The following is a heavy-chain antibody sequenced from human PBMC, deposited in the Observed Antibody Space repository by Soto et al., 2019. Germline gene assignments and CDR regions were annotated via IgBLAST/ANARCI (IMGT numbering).Heavy chain of an antibody. D-gene: IGHD4-17*01. CDR3: AKDHYGGNNY. V-gene: IGHV3-23*01. J-gene: IGHJ4*02. Sequence: ASLKVSCAASGFTFSSYAMSWVRQAPGKGLEWVSAISGSGGSTYYADSVKGRFTISRDNSKNTLYLQMNSLRAEDTAVYYCAKDHYGGNNYWGQGTLVTVSS. CDR1: GFTFSSYA. CDR2: ISGSGGST.